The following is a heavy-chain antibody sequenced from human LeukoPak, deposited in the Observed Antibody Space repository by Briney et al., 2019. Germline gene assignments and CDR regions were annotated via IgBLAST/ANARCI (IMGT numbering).Heavy chain of an antibody. J-gene: IGHJ4*02. V-gene: IGHV4-59*08. CDR3: SRRRAVPWFYYFGY. CDR1: GGSISSYY. CDR2: IYYSGST. Sequence: ETLSLTFTVSGGSISSYYWTWLRQPPGKGLEWIGYIYYSGSTNYNPSLKSRVTISVDTSKNQVSLKLSSLTAADTDVYYCSRRRAVPWFYYFGYWGQGTLVTVSS. D-gene: IGHD6-19*01.